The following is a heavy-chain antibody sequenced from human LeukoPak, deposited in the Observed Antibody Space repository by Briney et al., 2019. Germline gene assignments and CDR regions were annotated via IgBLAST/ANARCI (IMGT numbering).Heavy chain of an antibody. V-gene: IGHV3-74*01. J-gene: IGHJ4*02. CDR3: ARVPGYYGSGSFDY. CDR1: GFTFSSYW. CDR2: INSYGSST. D-gene: IGHD3-10*01. Sequence: PGGALRLSCASAGFTFSSYWRHWVRQAAGKGLVGVSRINSYGSSTNYADSVKGRFTIYRDNANNTLYLQLNSLRAEDTAVYYCARVPGYYGSGSFDYWGQGTLVTVSS.